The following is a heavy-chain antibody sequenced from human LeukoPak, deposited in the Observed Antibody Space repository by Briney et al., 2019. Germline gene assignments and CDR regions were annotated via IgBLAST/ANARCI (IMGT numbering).Heavy chain of an antibody. Sequence: GASVKVSCKASGYTFTAYYMHWVRQAPGQGLEWMGWINPNSGGTIYAQKFQGRVTMTRDTSISTAYMELSRLRSDDTAVYYCARPGRAGYSSSWHLVYWGQGTLVTVSS. CDR1: GYTFTAYY. D-gene: IGHD6-13*01. V-gene: IGHV1-2*02. CDR2: INPNSGGT. J-gene: IGHJ4*02. CDR3: ARPGRAGYSSSWHLVY.